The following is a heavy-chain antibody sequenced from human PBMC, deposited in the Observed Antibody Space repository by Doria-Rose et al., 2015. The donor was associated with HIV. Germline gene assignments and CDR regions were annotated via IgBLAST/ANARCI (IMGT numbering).Heavy chain of an antibody. CDR3: ARVPDNYITSPFDY. D-gene: IGHD3-10*01. CDR1: GGSFSDHY. CDR2: INDTGSA. Sequence: QVQLQQWGAGLLKPSGTLSLTCAVYGGSFSDHYWSWIRQPPGKGLEWIGEINDTGSANYNPSLKSRVTISVDTSKNQFSLKVSSVTAADTAVYYCARVPDNYITSPFDYWGQGKLVTVSS. V-gene: IGHV4-34*01. J-gene: IGHJ4*02.